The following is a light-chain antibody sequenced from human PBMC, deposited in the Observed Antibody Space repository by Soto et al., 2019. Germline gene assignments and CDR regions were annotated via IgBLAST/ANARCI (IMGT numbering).Light chain of an antibody. J-gene: IGLJ1*01. V-gene: IGLV2-14*01. CDR3: SSYTGSSPWV. CDR2: DVS. CDR1: SSDIGGYNY. Sequence: QSALTQPASVSGSPGQSITISCTGTSSDIGGYNYVSWYQQHPGKAPKLMIYDVSNRPSGVSNRFSGSKSGNTASLTISGLQAEDEADYYCSSYTGSSPWVFGTGTKVTVL.